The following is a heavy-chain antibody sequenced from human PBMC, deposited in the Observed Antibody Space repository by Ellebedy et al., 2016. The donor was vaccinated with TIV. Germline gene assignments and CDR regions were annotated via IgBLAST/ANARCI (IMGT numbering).Heavy chain of an antibody. CDR1: GGSFSGYY. CDR2: INHSGST. D-gene: IGHD6-6*01. CDR3: ARDRNLYSSSSRAFDY. Sequence: SETLSLXXAVYGGSFSGYYWSWIRQPPGKGLEWIGEINHSGSTNYNPSLKSRVTISVDTSKNQFSLKLSSVTAADTAVYYCARDRNLYSSSSRAFDYWGQGTLVTVSS. V-gene: IGHV4-34*01. J-gene: IGHJ4*02.